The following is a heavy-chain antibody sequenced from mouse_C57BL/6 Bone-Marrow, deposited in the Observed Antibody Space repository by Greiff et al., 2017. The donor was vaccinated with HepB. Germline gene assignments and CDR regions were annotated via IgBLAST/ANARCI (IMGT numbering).Heavy chain of an antibody. V-gene: IGHV7-3*01. J-gene: IGHJ4*01. CDR1: GFTFTDYY. D-gene: IGHD2-4*01. CDR3: ARSLYYDYDEGAMDY. Sequence: EVMLVESGGGLVQPGGSLSLSCAASGFTFTDYYMSWVRQPPGKALEWLGFIRNKANGYTTEYSASVKGRFTISRDNSQSNLYLQMNALRAEDSATYYCARSLYYDYDEGAMDYWGQGTSVTVSS. CDR2: IRNKANGYTT.